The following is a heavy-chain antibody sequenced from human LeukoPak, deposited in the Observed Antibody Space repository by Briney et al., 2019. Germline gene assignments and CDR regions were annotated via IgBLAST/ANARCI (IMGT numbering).Heavy chain of an antibody. J-gene: IGHJ5*02. V-gene: IGHV4-39*01. CDR2: IYYSGST. Sequence: SETLSLTCTVSGGSISSSSYYWGWIRQPPGKGLEWIGSIYYSGSTYYNPSLKSRVTISVDTSKNQFSLKLSSVTAADMAVYYCAGWRDTAMVRAQRFDPWGQGTLVTVAS. CDR1: GGSISSSSYY. CDR3: AGWRDTAMVRAQRFDP. D-gene: IGHD5-18*01.